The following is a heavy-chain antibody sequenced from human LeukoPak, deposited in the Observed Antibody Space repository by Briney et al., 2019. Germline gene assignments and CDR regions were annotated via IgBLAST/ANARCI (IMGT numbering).Heavy chain of an antibody. CDR1: GYTFTGYF. CDR2: INPNTGGT. J-gene: IGHJ4*02. CDR3: ASGDYGDPPLNY. Sequence: ASVKVSCKASGYTFTGYFVHWVRQAPGQGLQWMGWINPNTGGTNYAQKFQGRVTMTRDTSVSTAYMELSRLRSDDTAVYYCASGDYGDPPLNYWGQGTLVTVSS. V-gene: IGHV1-2*02. D-gene: IGHD4/OR15-4a*01.